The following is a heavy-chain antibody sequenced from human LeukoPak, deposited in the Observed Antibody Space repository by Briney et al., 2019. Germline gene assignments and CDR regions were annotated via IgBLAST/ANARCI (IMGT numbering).Heavy chain of an antibody. CDR3: ARYYGGNSGVDN. CDR1: GFTFSSYS. D-gene: IGHD4-23*01. CDR2: ISSSSSFI. V-gene: IGHV3-21*01. J-gene: IGHJ4*02. Sequence: GGSLRLSCAASGFTFSSYSMNWVRQAPGKGLEWVSFISSSSSFIYYADSVKGRFTISRDNAKNSLYLQMNSLRAEDTAVYYCARYYGGNSGVDNWGQGTLVTVSS.